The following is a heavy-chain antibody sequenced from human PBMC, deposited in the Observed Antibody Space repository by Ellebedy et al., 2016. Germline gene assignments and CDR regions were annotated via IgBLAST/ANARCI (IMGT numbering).Heavy chain of an antibody. CDR1: GYSFTSYW. CDR2: IDPSDSYT. V-gene: IGHV5-10-1*01. Sequence: GESLKISXKGSGYSFTSYWISWVRQMPGKGLEWMGRIDPSDSYTNYSPSFQGHVTISADKSISTAYLQWSSLKASDTAMYYCARLRYFLDLGRDYGMDVWGQGTTVTVSS. D-gene: IGHD3-16*01. J-gene: IGHJ6*02. CDR3: ARLRYFLDLGRDYGMDV.